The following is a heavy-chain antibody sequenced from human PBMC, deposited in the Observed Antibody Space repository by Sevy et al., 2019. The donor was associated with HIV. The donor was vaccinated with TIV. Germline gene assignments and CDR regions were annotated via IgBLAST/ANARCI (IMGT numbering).Heavy chain of an antibody. CDR1: GFIFSDYW. V-gene: IGHV3-7*03. D-gene: IGHD4-4*01. CDR3: ARAFRREAYTPDY. J-gene: IGHJ4*02. CDR2: IRLDGSAR. Sequence: GGSLRLSCAASGFIFSDYWMTWVRQPPGKGLEWVATIRLDGSARYYASSVKGRFTISRDNAKNSLFLQMNSLRVEDTAVYYCARAFRREAYTPDYWGQGSLVTVSS.